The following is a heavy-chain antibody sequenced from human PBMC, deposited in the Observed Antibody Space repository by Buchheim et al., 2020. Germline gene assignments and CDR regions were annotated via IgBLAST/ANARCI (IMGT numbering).Heavy chain of an antibody. Sequence: QVTLRESGPALVKPPQTLTLTCTFSGFSLSTSGMCVSWIRQPPGKALEWLARIDWDDDKYYSTSLKTRLTISKDTSKNQVVLTMTNMDPVDTATYYCARIRIVGAKGYYGMDVWGQGTT. CDR1: GFSLSTSGMC. J-gene: IGHJ6*02. D-gene: IGHD1-26*01. V-gene: IGHV2-70*15. CDR3: ARIRIVGAKGYYGMDV. CDR2: IDWDDDK.